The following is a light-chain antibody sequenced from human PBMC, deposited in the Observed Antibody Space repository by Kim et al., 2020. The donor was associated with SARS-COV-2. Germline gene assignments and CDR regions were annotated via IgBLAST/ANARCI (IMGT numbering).Light chain of an antibody. CDR1: SLRSYY. Sequence: SSELTQDPAVSVALGQTVRITCQGDSLRSYYATWYQQKPGQAPILVIYGKNNRPSWIPDRFSGSSSGNTASLTITGTQAGDEADYYCNSRDNNDNVMFGGGTQLTVL. V-gene: IGLV3-19*01. CDR3: NSRDNNDNVM. CDR2: GKN. J-gene: IGLJ3*02.